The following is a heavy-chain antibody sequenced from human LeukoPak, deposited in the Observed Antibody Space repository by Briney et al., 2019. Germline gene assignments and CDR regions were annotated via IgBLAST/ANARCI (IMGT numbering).Heavy chain of an antibody. CDR1: GASIRSSY. CDR2: IYYTGST. D-gene: IGHD3-22*01. V-gene: IGHV4-59*08. CDR3: ARLDRSGYEMGGTWFDP. J-gene: IGHJ5*02. Sequence: SETLSLTCTVSGASIRSSYWSWLRQPPGKGLEWIGYIYYTGSTNSNPSLKSRVTVSVDTSMNQFSLKLSSMTTADTAVYYCARLDRSGYEMGGTWFDPWGQGTLVTVSS.